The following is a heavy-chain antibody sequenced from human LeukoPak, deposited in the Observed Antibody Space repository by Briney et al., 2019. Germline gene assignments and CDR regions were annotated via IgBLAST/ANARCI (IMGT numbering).Heavy chain of an antibody. D-gene: IGHD3-10*01. CDR2: IAWNSGNT. V-gene: IGHV3-9*01. CDR1: GFTFDNYA. Sequence: GRSLRLSCAASGFTFDNYAMHWVRQAPGKGLEWVSGIAWNSGNTGFADSVKGRFTISRDNAENSLSLQMNSLTPEDTAFYFCAKDMNSYGSGSSYNPWGPFDSWGQRTLVTFSS. CDR3: AKDMNSYGSGSSYNPWGPFDS. J-gene: IGHJ4*02.